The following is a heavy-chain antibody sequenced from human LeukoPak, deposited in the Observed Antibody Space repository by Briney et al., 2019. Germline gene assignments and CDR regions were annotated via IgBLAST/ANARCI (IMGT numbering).Heavy chain of an antibody. CDR2: IYYSGST. J-gene: IGHJ3*02. CDR1: GGSISSYY. CDR3: AIPDGVVPSGGAFDI. D-gene: IGHD3-3*01. Sequence: SETLSLTCTVPGGSISSYYWSWIRQPPGKGLEWIGYIYYSGSTNYNPSLKSRVTISVDTSKNQFSLKLSSVTAADTAVYYCAIPDGVVPSGGAFDIWGQGTMVTVSS. V-gene: IGHV4-59*01.